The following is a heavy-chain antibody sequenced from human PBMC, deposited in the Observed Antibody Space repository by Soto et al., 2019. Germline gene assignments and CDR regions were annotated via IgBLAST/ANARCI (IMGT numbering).Heavy chain of an antibody. CDR3: AKGGYKYGLDP. V-gene: IGHV3-23*01. CDR2: ISESGDNT. J-gene: IGHJ5*02. Sequence: EVQLLESGGGLVQPGGSLRLSCAASGFTFSSSAMSWVRQAPGKGPEWVSAISESGDNTFSADSVKGRFTISRDNTKNTLYLQMNSLRAEDTALYFCAKGGYKYGLDPWGQGTLVTVSS. D-gene: IGHD5-18*01. CDR1: GFTFSSSA.